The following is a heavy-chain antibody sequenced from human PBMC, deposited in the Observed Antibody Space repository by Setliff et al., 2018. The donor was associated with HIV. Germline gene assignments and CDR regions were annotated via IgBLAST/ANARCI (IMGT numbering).Heavy chain of an antibody. J-gene: IGHJ4*02. Sequence: PSETLSLTCAVSGGSFTGYYWSWIRQTPGKGLEWIAEINHSGNTNYNPSLKSRVTISVDTSKNQFSLKLSYVTAADTAVYYCARTMWEKYFDFWGQGALVTVSS. V-gene: IGHV4-34*01. CDR3: ARTMWEKYFDF. D-gene: IGHD1-26*01. CDR2: INHSGNT. CDR1: GGSFTGYY.